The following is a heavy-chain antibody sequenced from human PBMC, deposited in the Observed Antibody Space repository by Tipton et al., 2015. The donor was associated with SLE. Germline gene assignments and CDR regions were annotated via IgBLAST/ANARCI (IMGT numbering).Heavy chain of an antibody. Sequence: GSLRLSCVVSGLTLSNHDMNWVRQAPGKGLEWDSYISISGSTIYYADSVTGRFTISRDNSRNTLYLQMNSLRAEDTAVYYCARDLPTTVVTPLDYWGQGTLVTVSS. CDR2: ISISGSTI. CDR3: ARDLPTTVVTPLDY. V-gene: IGHV3-48*03. J-gene: IGHJ4*02. CDR1: GLTLSNHD. D-gene: IGHD4-23*01.